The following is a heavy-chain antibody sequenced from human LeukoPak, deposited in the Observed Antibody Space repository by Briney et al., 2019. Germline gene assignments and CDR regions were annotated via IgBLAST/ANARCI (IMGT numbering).Heavy chain of an antibody. D-gene: IGHD3-10*01. V-gene: IGHV3-23*01. CDR2: ISGSGGYT. CDR3: AKHRFESYVSWFDP. Sequence: PGGTLRLSCTASGFTFSNYGMSWVRQAPGKGLEWVSAISGSGGYTYYADSVKGRFTISRDNSQNTLYLQMNSLRAEDTAVYYCAKHRFESYVSWFDPWGRGTLVTVSS. CDR1: GFTFSNYG. J-gene: IGHJ5*02.